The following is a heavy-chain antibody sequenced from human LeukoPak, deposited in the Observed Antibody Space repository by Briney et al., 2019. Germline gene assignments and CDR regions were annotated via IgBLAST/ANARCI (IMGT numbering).Heavy chain of an antibody. D-gene: IGHD1-26*01. CDR3: ANQVGATFN. Sequence: GGSLRLSCAASGFTFSSYAMSWVRQAPGKGLEWVSGIGGSSDSTYYADSVKGRFTISRDNSKNTLYPQMNSLRAEDTAVYYCANQVGATFNWGQGTLVTVSS. J-gene: IGHJ4*02. CDR1: GFTFSSYA. V-gene: IGHV3-23*01. CDR2: IGGSSDST.